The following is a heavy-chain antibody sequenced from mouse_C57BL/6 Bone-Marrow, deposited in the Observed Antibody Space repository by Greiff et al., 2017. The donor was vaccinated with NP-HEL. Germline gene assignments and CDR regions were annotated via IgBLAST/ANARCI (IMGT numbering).Heavy chain of an antibody. V-gene: IGHV5-16*01. CDR1: GFTFSDYY. D-gene: IGHD1-1*01. J-gene: IGHJ1*03. CDR3: ARDRDYYGSNYWYFDV. CDR2: INYDGSST. Sequence: EVQVVESEGGLVQPGSSMKLSCTASGFTFSDYYMAWVRQVPEKGLEWVANINYDGSSTYYLDSLKSRFIISRDNAKNILYLQMSSLKSEDTATYYCARDRDYYGSNYWYFDVWGTGTTVTVSS.